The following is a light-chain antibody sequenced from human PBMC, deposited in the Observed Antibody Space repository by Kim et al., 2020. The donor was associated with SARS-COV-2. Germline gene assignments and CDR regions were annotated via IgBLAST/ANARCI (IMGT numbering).Light chain of an antibody. CDR1: QSVSSY. CDR3: QQRSNWTSAT. V-gene: IGKV3-11*01. Sequence: EIVLTQSPATLSLSPGERATLSCRASQSVSSYLAWYQQKPGQAPRLLIYDASNRATGIPARFSGSGSGTDFTLTISSLEPEDFAVYYCQQRSNWTSATFGGGTKVDIK. CDR2: DAS. J-gene: IGKJ4*01.